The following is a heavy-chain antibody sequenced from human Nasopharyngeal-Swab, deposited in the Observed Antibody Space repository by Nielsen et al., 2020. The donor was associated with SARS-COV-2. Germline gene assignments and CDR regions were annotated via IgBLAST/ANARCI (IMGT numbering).Heavy chain of an antibody. V-gene: IGHV3-11*01. D-gene: IGHD5-12*01. CDR1: GFGFSDYY. Sequence: GGSLRLSCSASGFGFSDYYMSWIRQAPGKGLDWISYISSSGAVIYYADSVKGRFTISRDNAENSLYLEMSSLRVDDTALYYCARGESIVGTTWDYIGMDVWGQGTTVTVSS. CDR2: ISSSGAVI. CDR3: ARGESIVGTTWDYIGMDV. J-gene: IGHJ6*02.